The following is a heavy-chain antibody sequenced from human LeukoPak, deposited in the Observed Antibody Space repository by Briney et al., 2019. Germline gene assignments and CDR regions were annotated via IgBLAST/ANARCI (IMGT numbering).Heavy chain of an antibody. CDR1: GLSLSDYG. J-gene: IGHJ4*02. CDR3: TRGRYQFLGPNDC. D-gene: IGHD2-2*01. V-gene: IGHV3-11*06. Sequence: PGGSLRLSCSASGLSLSDYGMSWVRQAPGKWLGWVSYITMNSVRIYADSVKGRFTISRDNDKNSVYLQMNTLRDEDTAVYYCTRGRYQFLGPNDCWGQGSQVTVSS. CDR2: ITMNSVR.